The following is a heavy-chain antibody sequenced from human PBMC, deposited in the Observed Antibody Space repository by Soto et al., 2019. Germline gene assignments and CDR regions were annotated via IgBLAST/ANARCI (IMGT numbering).Heavy chain of an antibody. D-gene: IGHD3-9*01. J-gene: IGHJ4*02. Sequence: QVQLVESGGGVVQPGRSLRLSCAASGFTFSGYAMHWVRQAPGKGLEWVAVISYDGSNKYYADSVKGQFTISRDNSKNTLYLQMNGLRPEDAAVYYCARDQYDILTGPNYWGQGTLVTVSS. V-gene: IGHV3-30-3*01. CDR1: GFTFSGYA. CDR3: ARDQYDILTGPNY. CDR2: ISYDGSNK.